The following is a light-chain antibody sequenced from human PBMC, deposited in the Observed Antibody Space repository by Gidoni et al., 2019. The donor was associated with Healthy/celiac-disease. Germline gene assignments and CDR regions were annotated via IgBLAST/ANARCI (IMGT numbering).Light chain of an antibody. CDR1: QSVSRSY. Sequence: EIVLPQSPGPLSFSPGERATLTCRASQSVSRSYLSCYQQKPGQAPRLLICGASSSATGIPDSFSGSGSGTDDFLTISRLEHEDFVVDYCQQYGSSPPWTFGQGTKVEIK. V-gene: IGKV3-20*01. CDR2: GAS. J-gene: IGKJ1*01. CDR3: QQYGSSPPWT.